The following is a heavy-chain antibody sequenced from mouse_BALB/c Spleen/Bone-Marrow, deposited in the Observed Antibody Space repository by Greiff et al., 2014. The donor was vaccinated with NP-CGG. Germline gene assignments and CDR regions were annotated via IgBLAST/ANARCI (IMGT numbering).Heavy chain of an antibody. V-gene: IGHV1-9*01. J-gene: IGHJ4*01. CDR3: ARGYAMDY. CDR2: ILPGSGRT. CDR1: GYTFSSYW. Sequence: VQLQQSGAELMKPGASVKISCKATGYTFSSYWIEWVKQRPGHGLEWIGEILPGSGRTNYNEKFKDKATFTADTSSNTAYMQRSSLTYEYAAVHYCARGYAMDYWGQGTSVTVSS.